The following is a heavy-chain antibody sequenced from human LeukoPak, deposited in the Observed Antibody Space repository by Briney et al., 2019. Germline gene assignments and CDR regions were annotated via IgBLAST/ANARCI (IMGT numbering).Heavy chain of an antibody. CDR3: AKGVVITTYFDY. D-gene: IGHD3-22*01. J-gene: IGHJ4*02. CDR1: GFTVSSNY. CDR2: ISGSGGST. V-gene: IGHV3-23*01. Sequence: PGGSLRLSCAASGFTVSSNYMSWVRQAPGKGLEWVSAISGSGGSTYYADSVKGRFTISRDNSKNTLYLQMNSLRAEDTAVYYCAKGVVITTYFDYWGQGTLVTVSS.